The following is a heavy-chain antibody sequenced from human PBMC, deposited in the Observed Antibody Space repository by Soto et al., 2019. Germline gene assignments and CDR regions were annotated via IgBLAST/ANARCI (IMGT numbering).Heavy chain of an antibody. Sequence: PGGSLRLSCAASGFTFSSYAMHWVRQAPGKGLEYVSAISSNGGSTYYANSVKGRFTISRDNSKNTLYLQMGSLRAEDMAVYYCARTECGGDCYSYRGPQQVDYWGQGTLVNVSS. CDR3: ARTECGGDCYSYRGPQQVDY. J-gene: IGHJ4*02. CDR2: ISSNGGST. D-gene: IGHD2-21*01. CDR1: GFTFSSYA. V-gene: IGHV3-64*01.